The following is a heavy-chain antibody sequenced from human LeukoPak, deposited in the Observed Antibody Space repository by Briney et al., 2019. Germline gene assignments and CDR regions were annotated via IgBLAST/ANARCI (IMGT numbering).Heavy chain of an antibody. Sequence: SVKVSCKASGGIFNSYAISWVRQAPGQGLEWMGGIIPIFGTANYAQKFQGRVTITADESTSTAYMELSSLRSEDTAVYYCAREVEFWGDYYYMDVWGKGTTVTVSS. CDR1: GGIFNSYA. V-gene: IGHV1-69*13. CDR2: IIPIFGTA. CDR3: AREVEFWGDYYYMDV. D-gene: IGHD3-16*01. J-gene: IGHJ6*03.